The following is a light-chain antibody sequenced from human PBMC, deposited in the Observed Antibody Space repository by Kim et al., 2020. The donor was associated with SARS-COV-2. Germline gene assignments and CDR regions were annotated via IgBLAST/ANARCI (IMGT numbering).Light chain of an antibody. CDR3: SSYAGSNTVI. CDR2: EVS. CDR1: SSDVGAYNY. J-gene: IGLJ2*01. V-gene: IGLV2-8*01. Sequence: GKSVTLSCTGTSSDVGAYNYISWYLQHPGKAPKLMIYEVSKRPSGVPDRFSGSKSGNTASLTVSGLQAEDEADYYCSSYAGSNTVIFGGGTQLTVL.